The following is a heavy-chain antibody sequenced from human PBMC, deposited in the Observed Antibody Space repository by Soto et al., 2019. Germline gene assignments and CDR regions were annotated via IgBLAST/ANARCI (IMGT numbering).Heavy chain of an antibody. CDR2: ISYDGSNK. V-gene: IGHV3-30-3*01. D-gene: IGHD4-4*01. J-gene: IGHJ6*03. Sequence: GGSLRLSCAASGFTFSSYAMHWVRQAPGKGLEWVAVISYDGSNKYYADSVKGRFTISRDNSKNTLYLQMNSLRAEDTAVYYCARAGLRGRMTTVTVYYYYYYMDVWGKGTTVTVSS. CDR3: ARAGLRGRMTTVTVYYYYYYMDV. CDR1: GFTFSSYA.